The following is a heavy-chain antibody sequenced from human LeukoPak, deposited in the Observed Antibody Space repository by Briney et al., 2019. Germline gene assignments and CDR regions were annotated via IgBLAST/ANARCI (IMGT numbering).Heavy chain of an antibody. CDR2: IKSKTDGGTT. Sequence: GGSLRLSCAASGXTFSNAWMNWVRQAPGKGLEWVGRIKSKTDGGTTDYVAPVKGRFTISRDDSKNTLYLQVNSLNTEDTAVYYCTTGNWGSFSYWGQGTLVTVSS. D-gene: IGHD7-27*01. CDR1: GXTFSNAW. J-gene: IGHJ4*02. V-gene: IGHV3-15*01. CDR3: TTGNWGSFSY.